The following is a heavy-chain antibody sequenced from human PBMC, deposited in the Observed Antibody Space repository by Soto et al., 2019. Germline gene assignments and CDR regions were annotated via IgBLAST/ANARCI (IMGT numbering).Heavy chain of an antibody. CDR1: GFSFMNYA. CDR3: PTPDSSISWGTGPDF. J-gene: IGHJ4*02. D-gene: IGHD6-6*01. V-gene: IGHV3-23*01. Sequence: GGSLRLSCAASGFSFMNYALSWVRQAPGKGLEWVSIISGSGGNTYYADSVKGRFTISRDNSKNTLYLQMNSLRAEDTAVYYCPTPDSSISWGTGPDFWGQGTLVTVSP. CDR2: ISGSGGNT.